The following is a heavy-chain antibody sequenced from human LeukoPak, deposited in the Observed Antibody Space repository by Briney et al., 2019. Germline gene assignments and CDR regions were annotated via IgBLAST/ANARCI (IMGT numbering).Heavy chain of an antibody. V-gene: IGHV3-11*04. CDR3: ASSQSSVAGIVGC. CDR2: ISGSGSSK. Sequence: GGSLRLSCAASGFTFSDYYMTWIRQAPGKGLEWVSYISGSGSSKYYADSVKGRFTISRDNAKNSVYLQMNSLRVEDTAVYYCASSQSSVAGIVGCWSEGSLVTV. J-gene: IGHJ4*02. D-gene: IGHD6-19*01. CDR1: GFTFSDYY.